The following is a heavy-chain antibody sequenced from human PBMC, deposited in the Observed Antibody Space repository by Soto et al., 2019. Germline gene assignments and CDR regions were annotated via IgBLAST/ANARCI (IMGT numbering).Heavy chain of an antibody. D-gene: IGHD3-22*01. Sequence: QVQLVESGGGVVQPGRSLRLSCEASGFTFSSYGMHWVRQAPGKGLEWVAVISYDGSNKYYADSVKGRFTISRDNSKNTLSLQMNSLRAEDTAVYYCATSADYYDSSGGQYWGQGTLVTVSS. J-gene: IGHJ4*02. CDR3: ATSADYYDSSGGQY. CDR2: ISYDGSNK. CDR1: GFTFSSYG. V-gene: IGHV3-30*03.